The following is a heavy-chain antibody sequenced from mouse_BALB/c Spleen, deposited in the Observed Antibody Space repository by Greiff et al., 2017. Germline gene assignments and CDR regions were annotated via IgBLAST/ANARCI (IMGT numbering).Heavy chain of an antibody. CDR2: IYPGSGST. V-gene: IGHV1S22*01. Sequence: LQQPGSELVRPGASVKLSCKASGYTFTSYWMHWVKQRPGQGLEWIGNIYPGSGSTNYDEKFKSKATLTVGTSSSTAYMQLSSLTSEDSAVYYCTRDYGSREFDYWGQGTTLTVSS. J-gene: IGHJ2*01. D-gene: IGHD1-1*01. CDR1: GYTFTSYW. CDR3: TRDYGSREFDY.